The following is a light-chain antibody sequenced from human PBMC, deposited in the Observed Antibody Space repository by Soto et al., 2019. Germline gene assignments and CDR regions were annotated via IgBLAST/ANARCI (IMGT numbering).Light chain of an antibody. CDR2: EVN. Sequence: QSVLTQPPSASGSPGQSVTISCTGTSSDVGGYNYASWYQQHPGKAPKLMIYEVNKWPSGVSNRFSGSKSGNTASLTISGLQAEDEADYYCCSYVGSSTSYVFGTGTKVTVL. CDR3: CSYVGSSTSYV. CDR1: SSDVGGYNY. V-gene: IGLV2-23*02. J-gene: IGLJ1*01.